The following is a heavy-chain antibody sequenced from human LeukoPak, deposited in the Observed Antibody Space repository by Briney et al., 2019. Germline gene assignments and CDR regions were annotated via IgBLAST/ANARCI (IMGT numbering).Heavy chain of an antibody. CDR3: ARGYYYGSAT. J-gene: IGHJ4*02. D-gene: IGHD3-10*01. Sequence: SETLSLTCAAYGGSFSGYYWSWIRQPPGKGLEWIGEINHSGSTNYNPSLKSRVTISVDTSKNQFSLKLSSVTAADTAVYYCARGYYYGSATWGQGTLVTVSS. CDR2: INHSGST. V-gene: IGHV4-34*01. CDR1: GGSFSGYY.